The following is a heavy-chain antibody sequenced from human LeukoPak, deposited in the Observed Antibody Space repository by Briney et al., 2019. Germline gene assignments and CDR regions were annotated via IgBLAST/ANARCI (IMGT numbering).Heavy chain of an antibody. D-gene: IGHD3-10*01. V-gene: IGHV3-74*01. J-gene: IGHJ6*02. CDR3: ARKNRDYYGSGSYYNLGGYYYGMDV. CDR2: INSGESST. CDR1: GFTFSSHW. Sequence: GGSLRLSCAASGFTFSSHWMHCVRHAPGRGVVWVSRINSGESSTSYADSVKSRFTISRDNAKNTLYLQMNSLRAEDTAVYYCARKNRDYYGSGSYYNLGGYYYGMDVWGQGTTVTVSS.